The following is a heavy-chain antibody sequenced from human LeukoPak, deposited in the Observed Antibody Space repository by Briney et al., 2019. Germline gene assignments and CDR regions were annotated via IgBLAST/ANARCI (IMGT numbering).Heavy chain of an antibody. D-gene: IGHD6-19*01. CDR1: GGSISTSGSY. CDR3: LRGGDGGWFDFDC. CDR2: VYYSGKT. J-gene: IGHJ4*02. V-gene: IGHV4-39*01. Sequence: SETLSLTCNVSGGSISTSGSYWGWVRQPPGKRLDWIGSVYYSGKTYYNPSLKSRVSMSVDTSKNQFSLKLTSLTAADTAVYYWLRGGDGGWFDFDCWGQGTLVTVSS.